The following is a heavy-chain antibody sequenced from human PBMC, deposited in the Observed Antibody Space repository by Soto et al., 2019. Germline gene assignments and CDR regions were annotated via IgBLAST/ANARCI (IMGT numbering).Heavy chain of an antibody. CDR1: GFTFSTYA. CDR3: AKDKGGRYCSRTSCLYSFDY. Sequence: EVQLLESGGGLVQPGGSLRLSCTASGFTFSTYAMSWVRQAPGKGLEWVSTISDSGSTYYADSVKGRFTISRDNSNNKLYLEMNSLRAEDTGVYYCAKDKGGRYCSRTSCLYSFDYWGQGTLVTVSS. J-gene: IGHJ4*02. V-gene: IGHV3-23*01. CDR2: ISDSGST. D-gene: IGHD2-2*01.